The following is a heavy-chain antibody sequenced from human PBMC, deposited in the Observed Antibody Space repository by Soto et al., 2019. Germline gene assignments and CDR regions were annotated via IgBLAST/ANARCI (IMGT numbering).Heavy chain of an antibody. CDR1: GYTFKTYG. CDR3: ARALYGDHGSVDY. D-gene: IGHD4-17*01. J-gene: IGHJ4*02. V-gene: IGHV1-18*01. CDR2: ISGYNGNT. Sequence: QVQLVQSGAEVKKPGASVRVSCKTSGYTFKTYGILWVRQAPGQGLEWRGWISGYNGNTKYPQKFQGRVTLTTDTSTSTGYMELRGLRSDDTAVYYCARALYGDHGSVDYWGQGTLVTVSS.